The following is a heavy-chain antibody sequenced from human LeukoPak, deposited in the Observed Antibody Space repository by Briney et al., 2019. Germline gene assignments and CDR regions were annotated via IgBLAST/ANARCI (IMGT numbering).Heavy chain of an antibody. CDR2: FYHGGST. D-gene: IGHD5-18*01. J-gene: IGHJ4*02. Sequence: KPSETLSLTCTVSGGSLTGFYWSWIRPPPGKGLEWIAYFYHGGSTNNSPSLKSRVTISVDTSTNQFSLKLSSVTAADTAEYYCARLSVTGGYIYGYFDYWGQGTVVTVSS. CDR1: GGSLTGFY. CDR3: ARLSVTGGYIYGYFDY. V-gene: IGHV4-59*12.